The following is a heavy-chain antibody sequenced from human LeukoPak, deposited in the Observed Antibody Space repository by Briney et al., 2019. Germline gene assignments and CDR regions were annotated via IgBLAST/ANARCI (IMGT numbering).Heavy chain of an antibody. CDR3: AKARSDFWSGYYFGY. Sequence: GGSLRLSCAASGFTFSSYAMSWVRQAPGKGLEWVSAISGSGGSTYYADSVKGRFTISRDNSKNTLYLQMNSLRAEDTAVYYCAKARSDFWSGYYFGYWGQGTLVTVSS. CDR1: GFTFSSYA. J-gene: IGHJ4*02. V-gene: IGHV3-23*01. CDR2: ISGSGGST. D-gene: IGHD3-3*01.